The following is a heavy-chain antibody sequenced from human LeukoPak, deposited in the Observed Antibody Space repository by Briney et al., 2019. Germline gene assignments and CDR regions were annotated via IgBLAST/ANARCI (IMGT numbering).Heavy chain of an antibody. CDR2: ISSSSSSI. Sequence: GGSLRLSCAASRFTFSNYNMNWVRQAPGKGLDWISYISSSSSSIHYADSVKGRFTISRDNAKNSLYLQMNSLRAEDTAVYYCATGAYFDSWGQGTLVTVSS. J-gene: IGHJ4*02. V-gene: IGHV3-48*01. CDR1: RFTFSNYN. CDR3: ATGAYFDS.